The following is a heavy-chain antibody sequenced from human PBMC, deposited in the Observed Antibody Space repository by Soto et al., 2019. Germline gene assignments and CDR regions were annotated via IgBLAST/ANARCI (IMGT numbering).Heavy chain of an antibody. V-gene: IGHV3-21*01. J-gene: IGHJ4*02. D-gene: IGHD3-22*01. Sequence: GGSLRLSCAASGFTSSSYSMNWVRQAPGKGLEWVSSISSSSSYIYYADSVKGRFTISRDNAKNSLYLQMNSLRAEDTAVYYCAREDHYYDSSGYTTHFDYWGQGTLVTVSS. CDR3: AREDHYYDSSGYTTHFDY. CDR1: GFTSSSYS. CDR2: ISSSSSYI.